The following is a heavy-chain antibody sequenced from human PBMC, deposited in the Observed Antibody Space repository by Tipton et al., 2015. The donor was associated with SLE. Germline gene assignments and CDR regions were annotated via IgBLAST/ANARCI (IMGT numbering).Heavy chain of an antibody. CDR1: GFTFSSYA. CDR2: ISSSSSYI. Sequence: SLRLSCAASGFTFSSYAMHWVRQAPGKGLEWVSSISSSSSYIYYADSVKGRFTISRDNAKNSLYLQMNSLRAEDTAVYYCARDLLLRHATSFDYWGQGTLVTVSS. D-gene: IGHD5-12*01. V-gene: IGHV3-21*01. J-gene: IGHJ4*02. CDR3: ARDLLLRHATSFDY.